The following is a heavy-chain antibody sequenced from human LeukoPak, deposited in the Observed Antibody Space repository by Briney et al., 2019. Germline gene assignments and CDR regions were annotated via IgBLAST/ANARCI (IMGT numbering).Heavy chain of an antibody. D-gene: IGHD4-17*01. V-gene: IGHV1-2*02. CDR3: VRGGTYADSPSY. CDR1: GYTFSDYY. Sequence: ASVKVSCKASGYTFSDYYMHWVRQAPGQGFEWMGWINPKSGGTNYAQKFQGRVTMTRDTSIRTAYMELSRLRYDDTAFYYCVRGGTYADSPSYWGQETLVTASS. J-gene: IGHJ4*02. CDR2: INPKSGGT.